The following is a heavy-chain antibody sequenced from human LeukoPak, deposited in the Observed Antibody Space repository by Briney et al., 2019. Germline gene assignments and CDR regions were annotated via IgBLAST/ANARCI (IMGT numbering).Heavy chain of an antibody. Sequence: PGGSLRLSCAASGFTFDDYAMHWVRQAPGKGLEWVSGISWNSGSIGYADSVKGRFTISRDNAKNSLYLQMNSLRAEDTAVYYCVGGTGWLPQIWGHGTLVTVSS. V-gene: IGHV3-9*01. CDR2: ISWNSGSI. CDR1: GFTFDDYA. D-gene: IGHD6-19*01. CDR3: VGGTGWLPQI. J-gene: IGHJ4*01.